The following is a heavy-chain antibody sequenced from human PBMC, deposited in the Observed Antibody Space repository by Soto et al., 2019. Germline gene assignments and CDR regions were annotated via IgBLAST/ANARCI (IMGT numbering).Heavy chain of an antibody. Sequence: ASVKVSCKASGYTFTSYAMHWVRQAPGQRLEWMGWINAGNGNTKYSQKFQGRVTITRDTSASTAYMELSSLRSEDTAVYYCARGCSGGSCQLINWGQGTLVPVSS. CDR3: ARGCSGGSCQLIN. CDR2: INAGNGNT. CDR1: GYTFTSYA. D-gene: IGHD2-15*01. J-gene: IGHJ4*02. V-gene: IGHV1-3*01.